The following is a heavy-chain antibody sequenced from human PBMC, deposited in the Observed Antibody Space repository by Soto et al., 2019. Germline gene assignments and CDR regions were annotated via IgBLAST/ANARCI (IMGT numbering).Heavy chain of an antibody. D-gene: IGHD3-10*01. J-gene: IGHJ6*02. CDR2: IYHSGST. Sequence: SETLSLTCAVSGGSISSSNWWSWVRQPPGKGLEWIGEIYHSGSTNYNPSLKSRVTISVDKSKNQFSLKLSSVTAADTAVYYCASFNMAREVITSYNCMDAWGQGTTVTV. V-gene: IGHV4-4*02. CDR1: GGSISSSNW. CDR3: ASFNMAREVITSYNCMDA.